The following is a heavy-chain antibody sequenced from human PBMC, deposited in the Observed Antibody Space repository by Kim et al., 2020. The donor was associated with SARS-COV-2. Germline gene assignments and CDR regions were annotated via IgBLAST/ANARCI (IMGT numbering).Heavy chain of an antibody. Sequence: ASVKVSCKVSGYTLTELSMHWVRQAPGKGLEWMGGFDPEDGETIYAQKFQGRVTMTEDTSTDTAYMELSSLRSEDTAVYYCATDYAIFGVVTAVDYWGQGTLVTGSS. D-gene: IGHD3-3*01. V-gene: IGHV1-24*01. J-gene: IGHJ4*02. CDR3: ATDYAIFGVVTAVDY. CDR1: GYTLTELS. CDR2: FDPEDGET.